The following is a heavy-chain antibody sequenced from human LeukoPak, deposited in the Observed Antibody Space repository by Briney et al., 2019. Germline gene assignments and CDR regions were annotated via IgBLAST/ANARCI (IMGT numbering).Heavy chain of an antibody. J-gene: IGHJ6*02. CDR1: GFTFSSYA. V-gene: IGHV3-23*01. CDR2: ISGSGGST. CDR3: AKARSYYYYGLDV. Sequence: GGSLRLSCAASGFTFSSYAKSWVRQAPGKGLKWVSAISGSGGSTYYADPVKGRFTISRGNSKNTLFLQMNSLRAEDTAVYYCAKARSYYYYGLDVWGQGTTVTVFS.